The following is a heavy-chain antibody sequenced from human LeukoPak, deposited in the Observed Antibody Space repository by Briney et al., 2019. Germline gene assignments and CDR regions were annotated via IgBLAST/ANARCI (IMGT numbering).Heavy chain of an antibody. Sequence: SETLSLTCTVSGGSISNYYWSWIRQPPGKGLEWIGYIHSSRGTNYNPSLKSRVTISPDTSRNQFSLKLSSVTAADTAVYYCARDDGEGIDYWGPGTLVTVSS. V-gene: IGHV4-59*12. J-gene: IGHJ4*02. CDR2: IHSSRGT. CDR3: ARDDGEGIDY. D-gene: IGHD3-10*01. CDR1: GGSISNYY.